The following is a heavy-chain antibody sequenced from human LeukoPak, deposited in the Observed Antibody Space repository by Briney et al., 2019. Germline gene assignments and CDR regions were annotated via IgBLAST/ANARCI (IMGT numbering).Heavy chain of an antibody. CDR2: ISGDSETT. D-gene: IGHD2-21*01. CDR3: AEGCGVSGKSYHMHV. J-gene: IGHJ6*04. Sequence: AGGSLRLSCAASGFIFKNYAMSWLRQTPEKGLEWVSGISGDSETTYYAVSVKGRFTISRDNGKKALFLRIDTLGPADTTLYFCAEGCGVSGKSYHMHVWGKGTAVIVSS. CDR1: GFIFKNYA. V-gene: IGHV3-23*01.